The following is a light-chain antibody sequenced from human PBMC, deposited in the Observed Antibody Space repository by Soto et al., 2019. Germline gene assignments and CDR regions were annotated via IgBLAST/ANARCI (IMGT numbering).Light chain of an antibody. V-gene: IGKV1-9*01. CDR2: AAS. CDR1: QGISSY. CDR3: QQLNSYPIT. Sequence: DIQMTQSPSTLSASVGDRVTITCRASQGISSYLAWYQQKPGKAPKLLIYAASTLQSGGPSRFSGSGSGTEFTLTISRLQPEDFATYYCQQLNSYPITFGQGTRLEIK. J-gene: IGKJ5*01.